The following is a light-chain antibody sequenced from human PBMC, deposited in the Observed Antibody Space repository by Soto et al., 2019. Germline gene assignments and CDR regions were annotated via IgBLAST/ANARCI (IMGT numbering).Light chain of an antibody. J-gene: IGKJ1*01. Sequence: EILLTQSPSTLSVSPWDRATLSCSSSQSVSSNLAWYQQKPGQAPRLLIYGASTRATGIPARFSGSGSGTEFTLTISSLQSEDFAVYYCQHYNNWPPWTFGQGTKVDIK. V-gene: IGKV3-15*01. CDR2: GAS. CDR3: QHYNNWPPWT. CDR1: QSVSSN.